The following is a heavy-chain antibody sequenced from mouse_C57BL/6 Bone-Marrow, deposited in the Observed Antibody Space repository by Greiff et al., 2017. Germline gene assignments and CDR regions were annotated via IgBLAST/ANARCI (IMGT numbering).Heavy chain of an antibody. CDR3: TTITTVVDY. Sequence: VQLQQSGAELVRPGASVKLSCTASGFNIKDDYMHWVKQRPEQGLEWIGWIDPENGDTEYASKFQGKATITADTSSNTAYLQLSSLTSEDTAVYYCTTITTVVDYWGQGTLVTVSA. D-gene: IGHD1-1*01. J-gene: IGHJ3*01. V-gene: IGHV14-4*01. CDR2: IDPENGDT. CDR1: GFNIKDDY.